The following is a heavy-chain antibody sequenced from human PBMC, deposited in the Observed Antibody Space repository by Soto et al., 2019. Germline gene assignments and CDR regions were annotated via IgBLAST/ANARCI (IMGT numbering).Heavy chain of an antibody. J-gene: IGHJ6*02. V-gene: IGHV1-8*01. CDR3: ARGVLRFLEWLPTKYGMDV. CDR2: MNPNSGNT. CDR1: GYTFTSYD. D-gene: IGHD3-3*01. Sequence: QVQLVQSGAEVKKPGASVKVSCKASGYTFTSYDINWVRQATGQGLEWMGWMNPNSGNTGYAQKFQGRVTMTRNTSISTAYMELSSLRSEDTAVYYCARGVLRFLEWLPTKYGMDVWGQGTTVTVSS.